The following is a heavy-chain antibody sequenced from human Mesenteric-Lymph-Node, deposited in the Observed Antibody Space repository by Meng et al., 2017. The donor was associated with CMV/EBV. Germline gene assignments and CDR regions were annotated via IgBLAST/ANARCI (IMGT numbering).Heavy chain of an antibody. CDR1: GFIFTSYA. V-gene: IGHV3-23*01. Sequence: SCAASGFIFTSYAMSWVRQAPGKGLEWVSTINHNGGGTYYADSVKGRFTISRDSSKRTVYLQMNSLGADDTAVYYCARVLSTTNPDYWGQGTLVTVSS. D-gene: IGHD1-1*01. J-gene: IGHJ4*02. CDR3: ARVLSTTNPDY. CDR2: INHNGGGT.